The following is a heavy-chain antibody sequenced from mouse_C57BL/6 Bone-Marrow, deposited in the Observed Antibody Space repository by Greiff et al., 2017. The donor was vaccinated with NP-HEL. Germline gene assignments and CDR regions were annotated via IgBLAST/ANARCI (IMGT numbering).Heavy chain of an antibody. J-gene: IGHJ2*01. CDR3: ARGYYGSSYNY. Sequence: QLQQPGAELVKPGASVKLPCKASGYTFTSYWMHWVKQRPGQGLEWIGMIHPNSGSTNYNEKFKSKATLTVDKSSSPAYMQLSSLTSEDSAVYYCARGYYGSSYNYWGQGTTLTVSS. V-gene: IGHV1-64*01. D-gene: IGHD1-1*01. CDR2: IHPNSGST. CDR1: GYTFTSYW.